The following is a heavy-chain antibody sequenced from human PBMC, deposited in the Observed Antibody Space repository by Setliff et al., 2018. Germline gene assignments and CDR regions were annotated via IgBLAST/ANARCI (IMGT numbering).Heavy chain of an antibody. CDR3: ARSPPYGGHRVFDL. CDR1: ADSGGSISSGGYY. CDR2: IYYVGTT. Sequence: SETLSLTCTVSADSGGSISSGGYYWSWIRQFPGKGVEWIGYIYYVGTTYYNPSLKSRVMISVDTSKNQFSLKLTSVSAADTAVYYCARSPPYGGHRVFDLWGQGTMVTVSS. V-gene: IGHV4-31*03. J-gene: IGHJ3*01. D-gene: IGHD4-17*01.